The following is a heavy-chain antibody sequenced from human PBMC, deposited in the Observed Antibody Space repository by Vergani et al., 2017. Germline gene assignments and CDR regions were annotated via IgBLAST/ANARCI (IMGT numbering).Heavy chain of an antibody. CDR2: IRSKAYGGTT. CDR3: TRDKLQYYYDSSGYYDR. Sequence: EVQLVESGGGLVQPGRSLRLSCTASGFTFGDYAMSWFRQAPGTGLEWVGFIRSKAYGGTTEYAASVKGRFTISRDDSKSIAYLQMNSLKTEDTAVYYCTRDKLQYYYDSSGYYDRWGQGTLVTVSS. D-gene: IGHD3-22*01. V-gene: IGHV3-49*03. J-gene: IGHJ5*02. CDR1: GFTFGDYA.